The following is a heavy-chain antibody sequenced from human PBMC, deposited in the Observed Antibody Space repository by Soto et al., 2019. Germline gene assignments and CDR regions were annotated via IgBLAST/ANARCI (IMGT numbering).Heavy chain of an antibody. V-gene: IGHV4-59*12. J-gene: IGHJ4*02. CDR2: IYHSGST. CDR3: ARDSGYFDY. D-gene: IGHD1-26*01. Sequence: PSETLSLTCTVSGGSISSYYWSWIRQPPGKGLEWIGYIYHSGSTYYNPSLKSRVTISVDRSKNQFSLKLSSVTAADTAVYYCARDSGYFDYWGQGTLVTVSS. CDR1: GGSISSYY.